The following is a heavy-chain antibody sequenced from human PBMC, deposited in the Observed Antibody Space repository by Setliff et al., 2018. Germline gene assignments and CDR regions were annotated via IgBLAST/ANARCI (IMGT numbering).Heavy chain of an antibody. V-gene: IGHV1-2*02. CDR1: GNGFTDYF. CDR3: VRSGKFGMRFWFDQ. CDR2: INPNSGDT. J-gene: IGHJ5*02. Sequence: ASVKVSCKASGNGFTDYFLHWVRQAPGQGLEWMGWINPNSGDTHSAQKFQGRVTMTRDTSINTAYMELSSLTSDDTAFYYCVRSGKFGMRFWFDQWGLGTLVTVSS. D-gene: IGHD1-26*01.